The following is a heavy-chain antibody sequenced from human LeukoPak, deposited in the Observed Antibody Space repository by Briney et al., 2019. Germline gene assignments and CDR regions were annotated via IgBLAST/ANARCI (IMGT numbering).Heavy chain of an antibody. V-gene: IGHV3-53*01. CDR2: IYSGGST. CDR1: GFTLSSNY. CDR3: ARDSRTHHYYYYYYGMDV. D-gene: IGHD1-14*01. J-gene: IGHJ6*02. Sequence: GGSLRLSCAPAGFTLSSNYMSCVRHALGEGREWGSVIYSGGSTYYADSVKGRFTISRDNSKNTLYLQMNSLRAEDTAVYYCARDSRTHHYYYYYYGMDVWGQGTTVTVSS.